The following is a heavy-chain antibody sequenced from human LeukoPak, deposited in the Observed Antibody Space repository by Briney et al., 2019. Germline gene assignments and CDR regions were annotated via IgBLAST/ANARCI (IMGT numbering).Heavy chain of an antibody. CDR3: AKSGYRDSSGYYYPLCPDY. Sequence: GGSLRLSCAASGFTFSSYAMSWVRQAPGKGLEWVSAISGSGGSTYYTDSVKGRFTISRDNSKNTLYLQMNSLRAEDTAVYYCAKSGYRDSSGYYYPLCPDYWGQGTLVTVSS. V-gene: IGHV3-23*01. CDR2: ISGSGGST. J-gene: IGHJ4*02. CDR1: GFTFSSYA. D-gene: IGHD3-22*01.